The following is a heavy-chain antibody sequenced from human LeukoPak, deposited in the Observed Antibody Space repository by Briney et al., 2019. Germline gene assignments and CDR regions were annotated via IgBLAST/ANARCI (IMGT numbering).Heavy chain of an antibody. CDR1: GSTFGIYA. V-gene: IGHV3-64*02. CDR2: ITTNGGNT. CDR3: AKPLTSYSSGFSDVFDV. D-gene: IGHD5-18*01. Sequence: GGSLRLSCAASGSTFGIYAMHWVRQAPGKGLERVSTITTNGGNTYYADSVKGRFTISRDNSKDTLFLQMGSLRAEDMAVYYCAKPLTSYSSGFSDVFDVWGHGSTVTVSS. J-gene: IGHJ3*01.